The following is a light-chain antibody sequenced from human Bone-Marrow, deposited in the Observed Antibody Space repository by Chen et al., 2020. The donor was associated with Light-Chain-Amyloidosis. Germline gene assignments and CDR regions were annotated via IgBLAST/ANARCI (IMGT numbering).Light chain of an antibody. CDR2: DDS. Sequence: SYVLTQPPSVSVALGQPARIICGGNNVGSKSVHWYQQKPGQAPVLVVYDDSDRPSGIPERFSGSNSGNTATLTISRVEVGDEADYYCQVWETSSDHVIFGGGPKLTVL. CDR3: QVWETSSDHVI. CDR1: NVGSKS. V-gene: IGLV3-21*02. J-gene: IGLJ2*01.